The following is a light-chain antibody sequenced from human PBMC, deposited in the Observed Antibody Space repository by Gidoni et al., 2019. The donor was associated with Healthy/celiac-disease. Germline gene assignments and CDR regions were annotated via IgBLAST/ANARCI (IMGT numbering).Light chain of an antibody. CDR3: QQSYSTIVT. J-gene: IGKJ3*01. CDR1: QSISRY. Sequence: DIQMTQSPSSLSASVGDRVTITRRARQSISRYLNWYQQKPGKAPKLLIYAASSLQSGVPSRFSGSGSGTDFTLTISSMQPEDFATYYGQQSYSTIVTVGPGTKVDIK. CDR2: AAS. V-gene: IGKV1-39*01.